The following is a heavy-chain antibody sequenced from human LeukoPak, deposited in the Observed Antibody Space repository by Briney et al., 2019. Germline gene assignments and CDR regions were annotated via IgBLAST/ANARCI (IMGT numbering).Heavy chain of an antibody. V-gene: IGHV3-30-3*01. D-gene: IGHD5-18*01. CDR3: ARDLNSYGDPFDD. CDR1: GFTFNSYA. CDR2: ISYDGSNK. Sequence: GGSLRLSCAASGFTFNSYAMHWVGEAPGKGVEWVAVISYDGSNKYYADSVKGRFTISRDNSKNTLYLQMNSLRAEDTAVYYCARDLNSYGDPFDDWGQGTLVTVSS. J-gene: IGHJ4*02.